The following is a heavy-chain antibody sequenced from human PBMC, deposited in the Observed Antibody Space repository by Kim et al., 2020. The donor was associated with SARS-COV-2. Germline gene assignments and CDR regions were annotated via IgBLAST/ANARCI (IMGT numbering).Heavy chain of an antibody. CDR2: INHSGST. Sequence: SETLSLTCAVYGGSFSGYYWSWIRQPPGKGLEWIGEINHSGSTNYNPSLKSRVTISVDTSKYQFSLKLSSVTAADTAVYYCARALGIAVAGKFDPWGQGTLVTVSS. CDR3: ARALGIAVAGKFDP. CDR1: GGSFSGYY. J-gene: IGHJ5*02. V-gene: IGHV4-34*01. D-gene: IGHD6-19*01.